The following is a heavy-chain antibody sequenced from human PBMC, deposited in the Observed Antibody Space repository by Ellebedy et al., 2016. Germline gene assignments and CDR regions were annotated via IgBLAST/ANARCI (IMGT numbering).Heavy chain of an antibody. V-gene: IGHV4-59*08. D-gene: IGHD1-1*01. Sequence: SETLSLTCTVSGGSISNYYWTWIRQPPGKGLEWIGYSSYSGSANYNAPLKSRVTISVDTSKNQFSLRLASVTAADTAVYYCARPRQRYNDAFDIWGQGTMVTVSS. J-gene: IGHJ3*02. CDR1: GGSISNYY. CDR2: SSYSGSA. CDR3: ARPRQRYNDAFDI.